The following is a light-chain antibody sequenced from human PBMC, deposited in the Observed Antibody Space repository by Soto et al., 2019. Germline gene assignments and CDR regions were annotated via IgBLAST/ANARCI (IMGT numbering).Light chain of an antibody. J-gene: IGLJ1*01. CDR3: GTWDDRLDGNYV. Sequence: QSVLTQPPSASGTPGQRVTISCSGSSSNIGNTYVNWYQQFPGTAPKLLIFSNDHRPSGVPDRFSGSKSGTSAYLAISGLRSEDEADYYCGTWDDRLDGNYVFGTGTKLTVL. CDR2: SND. V-gene: IGLV1-47*02. CDR1: SSNIGNTY.